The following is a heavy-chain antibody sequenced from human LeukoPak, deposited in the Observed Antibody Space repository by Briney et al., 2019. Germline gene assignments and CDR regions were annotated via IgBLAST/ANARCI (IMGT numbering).Heavy chain of an antibody. Sequence: SGGSLRLSCAASGFSFSSYWLSWVRQAPGKGLEWVANIKQDGSEKYYVDSVKGRFTISRDNAKTSLYLQINSLSAEDTAVYYCASDTMVRGVTLFDRWGQGTLVTVSS. J-gene: IGHJ5*02. CDR2: IKQDGSEK. CDR1: GFSFSSYW. V-gene: IGHV3-7*01. CDR3: ASDTMVRGVTLFDR. D-gene: IGHD3-10*01.